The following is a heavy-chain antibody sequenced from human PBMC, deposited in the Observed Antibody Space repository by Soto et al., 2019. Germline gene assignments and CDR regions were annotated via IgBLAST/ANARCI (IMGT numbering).Heavy chain of an antibody. V-gene: IGHV3-11*01. D-gene: IGHD3-16*02. CDR1: GVDFRGSY. CDR2: ISDTGRTI. J-gene: IGHJ5*02. Sequence: GGSLRLSCVGSGVDFRGSYMNWIRQAPGKGLEWISYISDTGRTIHYADSVKGRFVISRDNSRDSLYLQMNDLRADDTAIYYCAGFKEGKIVGLRWLDPWGQGTRVTVSS. CDR3: AGFKEGKIVGLRWLDP.